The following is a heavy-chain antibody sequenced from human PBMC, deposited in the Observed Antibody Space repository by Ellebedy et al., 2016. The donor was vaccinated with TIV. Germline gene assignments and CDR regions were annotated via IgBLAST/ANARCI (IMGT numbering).Heavy chain of an antibody. CDR2: IYQDGSDQ. CDR1: GFSFRSYW. D-gene: IGHD4-17*01. Sequence: GESLKISCAASGFSFRSYWMSWVRQAPGKGLEWVANIYQDGSDQYYVDSVKGRFTISRDNANKLLFLQMNSLGVEDTAVYYCARGGSYGDYAVQVNSWFDRWGQGALVTVSS. V-gene: IGHV3-7*01. CDR3: ARGGSYGDYAVQVNSWFDR. J-gene: IGHJ5*02.